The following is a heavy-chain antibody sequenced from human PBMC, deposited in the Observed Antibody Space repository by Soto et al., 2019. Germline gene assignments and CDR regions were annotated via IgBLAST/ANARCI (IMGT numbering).Heavy chain of an antibody. D-gene: IGHD3-10*01. CDR1: GGSFSGYC. V-gene: IGHV4-34*01. J-gene: IGHJ6*02. Sequence: QVQLQQWGAGLLKPSETLSLTCAVYGGSFSGYCWSWIRQPPGKGLEWIGEINHSGSTNYNPSLKGRVTISVDTSKNQVSLKLSSVTAADTAVYYCAREGYGSGSQLYYYYGMDVWGQGTTVTVSS. CDR3: AREGYGSGSQLYYYYGMDV. CDR2: INHSGST.